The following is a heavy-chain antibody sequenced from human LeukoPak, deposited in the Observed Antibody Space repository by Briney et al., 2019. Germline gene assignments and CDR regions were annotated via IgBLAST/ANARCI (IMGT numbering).Heavy chain of an antibody. J-gene: IGHJ4*02. D-gene: IGHD5-12*01. CDR2: IYTSGST. CDR1: GRSMSSYY. CDR3: ARDGYSGYDWPQYFDY. V-gene: IGHV4-4*07. Sequence: SETLSLTCTVSGRSMSSYYWSWIRQPAGKGLEWIGRIYTSGSTNYNPSLKSRVTMSVDTSKNQFSLKLSSVTAADTAVYYCARDGYSGYDWPQYFDYWGQGSLVTVSS.